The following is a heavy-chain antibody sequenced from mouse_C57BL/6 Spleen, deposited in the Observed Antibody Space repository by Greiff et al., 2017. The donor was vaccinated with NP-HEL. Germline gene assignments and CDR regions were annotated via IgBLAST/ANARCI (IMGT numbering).Heavy chain of an antibody. CDR1: GFNIKDYY. Sequence: EVQLQQSGAELVKPGASVKLSCTASGFNIKDYYMPWVKQRTEQGLEWIGRIDPEDGGTNYAPKFQGKATITAATSSNTSYLQLSSLTSEDTAVYYCARTGTAYWGQGTLVTVSA. CDR2: IDPEDGGT. V-gene: IGHV14-2*01. D-gene: IGHD4-1*01. CDR3: ARTGTAY. J-gene: IGHJ3*01.